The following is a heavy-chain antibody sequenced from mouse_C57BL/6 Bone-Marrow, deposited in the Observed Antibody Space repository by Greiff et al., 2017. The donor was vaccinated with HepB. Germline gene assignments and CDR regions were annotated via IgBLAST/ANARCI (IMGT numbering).Heavy chain of an antibody. CDR3: AMCGYDRGCAMDY. V-gene: IGHV1-74*01. CDR1: GYTFTSYW. D-gene: IGHD2-2*01. CDR2: IHPSDSDT. J-gene: IGHJ4*01. Sequence: QVQLQQPGAELVKPGASVKVSCKASGYTFTSYWMHWVKQRPGQGLEWIGRIHPSDSDTNYNQKFKGKATLDADTLSNTAYLELNSLTSEDSAIYYCAMCGYDRGCAMDYWGQGTAVTVSS.